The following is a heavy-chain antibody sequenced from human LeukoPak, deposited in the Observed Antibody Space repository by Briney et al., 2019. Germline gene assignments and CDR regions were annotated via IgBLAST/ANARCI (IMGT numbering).Heavy chain of an antibody. CDR1: GGSISSSSYY. Sequence: SETLSLTCTVSGGSISSSSYYWGWIRQPPGKGLEWIGSIYYSGSTYYDPSLKSRVTISVDTSKNQFSLKLSSVTAADTAVYYCARHGGIADTLEGYNWFDPWGQGTLVTVSS. D-gene: IGHD3-3*01. V-gene: IGHV4-39*01. J-gene: IGHJ5*02. CDR2: IYYSGST. CDR3: ARHGGIADTLEGYNWFDP.